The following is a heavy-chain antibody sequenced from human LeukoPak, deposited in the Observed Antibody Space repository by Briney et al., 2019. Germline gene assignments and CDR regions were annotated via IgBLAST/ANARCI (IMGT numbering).Heavy chain of an antibody. CDR3: AKDPVQYSSSFIYFDY. CDR2: ISGSGGST. J-gene: IGHJ4*02. CDR1: GFTFSSYA. V-gene: IGHV3-23*01. Sequence: PGGSLRLSCAASGFTFSSYAMSWVRQAPGKGLEWVSAISGSGGSTYYADSVKGRFTISRDNSKNTLYLQMNSLRAEDTAVYYCAKDPVQYSSSFIYFDYWGQGTLATVSS. D-gene: IGHD6-13*01.